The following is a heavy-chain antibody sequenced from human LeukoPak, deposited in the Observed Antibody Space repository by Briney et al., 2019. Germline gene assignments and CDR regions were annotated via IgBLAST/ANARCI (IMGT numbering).Heavy chain of an antibody. CDR3: ARDGEAAAADY. CDR2: ISSSSSYI. Sequence: GGSLRLSCAASGFTFSSYSMMWLRQAPGKGLEWVLSISSSSSYIYYADSVKGRFTISRDNAKNSLYLQMNSLRAEDTAVYYCARDGEAAAADYWGQGTLVTVSS. CDR1: GFTFSSYS. D-gene: IGHD6-13*01. V-gene: IGHV3-21*01. J-gene: IGHJ4*02.